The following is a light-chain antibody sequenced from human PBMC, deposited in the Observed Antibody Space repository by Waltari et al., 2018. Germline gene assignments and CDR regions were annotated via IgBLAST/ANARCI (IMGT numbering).Light chain of an antibody. V-gene: IGLV1-40*01. CDR3: QSYDSSLSAWV. CDR1: FSNIEANYD. J-gene: IGLJ3*02. CDR2: GNS. Sequence: SVLTQPPSVSGAPGPRVTISCPGSFSNIEANYDVPWYQQPPGPAPKVLISGNSMRPSGVPGRFSGSKSGTSASLTITGLQAEDEADYYCQSYDSSLSAWVFGGGTKLTV.